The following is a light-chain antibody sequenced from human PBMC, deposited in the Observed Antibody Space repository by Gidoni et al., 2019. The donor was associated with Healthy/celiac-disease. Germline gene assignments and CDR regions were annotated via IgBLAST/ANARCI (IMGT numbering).Light chain of an antibody. CDR3: QKYNSASWT. V-gene: IGKV1-27*01. CDR1: QGISNY. Sequence: DIQMTQSPSSLSASVGDRVTITCRASQGISNYLAWYQQKPGKVPKLLIYAASTLQSGVPSRSRCSGSGTDFTLTISSLQPEDVATYYCQKYNSASWTFGQGTKVEIK. J-gene: IGKJ1*01. CDR2: AAS.